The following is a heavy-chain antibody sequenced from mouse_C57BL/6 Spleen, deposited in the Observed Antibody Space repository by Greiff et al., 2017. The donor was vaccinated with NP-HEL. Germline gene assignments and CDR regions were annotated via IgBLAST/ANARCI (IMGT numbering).Heavy chain of an antibody. D-gene: IGHD1-1*01. J-gene: IGHJ4*01. V-gene: IGHV1-54*01. CDR2: INPGSGGT. CDR3: AREDYGSSYAMDY. Sequence: GLDWIGVINPGSGGTNYNEKFKGKATLTADKSSSTAYMQLSSLTSEDSAVYFCAREDYGSSYAMDYWGQGTSVTVSS.